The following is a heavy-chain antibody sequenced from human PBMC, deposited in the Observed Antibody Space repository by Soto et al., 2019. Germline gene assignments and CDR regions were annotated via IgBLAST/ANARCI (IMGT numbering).Heavy chain of an antibody. Sequence: SETLSLTCAVSGGSISSGGYSWSWIRQPPGKGLEWIGYINHSGSTNYNPSLKSRVTISVDTSKNQFSLKLSSVTAADTAVYYCARGLTYYYDSSGSRGYFDYWGQGTLVTVSS. CDR3: ARGLTYYYDSSGSRGYFDY. CDR2: INHSGST. D-gene: IGHD3-22*01. J-gene: IGHJ4*02. V-gene: IGHV4-30-2*01. CDR1: GGSISSGGYS.